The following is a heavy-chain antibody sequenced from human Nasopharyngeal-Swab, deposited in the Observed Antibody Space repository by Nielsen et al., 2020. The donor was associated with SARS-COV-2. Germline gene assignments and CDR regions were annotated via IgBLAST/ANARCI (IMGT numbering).Heavy chain of an antibody. CDR3: ARFSSGTIPSVDY. D-gene: IGHD1-7*01. CDR2: IDPSDSYT. V-gene: IGHV5-10-1*01. J-gene: IGHJ4*02. Sequence: GESLKISCKGSGCSFTSYWISWVRQMPGKGLEWMGRIDPSDSYTNYSPSFQGHVTISADKSISTAYLQWSSLKASDTAMYYCARFSSGTIPSVDYWGQGTLVTVSS. CDR1: GCSFTSYW.